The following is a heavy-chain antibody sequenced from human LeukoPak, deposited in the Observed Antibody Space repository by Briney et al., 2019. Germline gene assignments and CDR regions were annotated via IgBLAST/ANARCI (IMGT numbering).Heavy chain of an antibody. CDR1: GFTFSSYA. J-gene: IGHJ4*02. Sequence: GGSLRLSCAASGFTFSSYAMHWVRQAPGKGLEYVSAISSNGGSTYYANSVKGRFTISRDNSKNTLYLQMGSLSAEDMAVYYCASGEGWELDFWGQGTLVTVSS. D-gene: IGHD1-26*01. CDR3: ASGEGWELDF. V-gene: IGHV3-64*01. CDR2: ISSNGGST.